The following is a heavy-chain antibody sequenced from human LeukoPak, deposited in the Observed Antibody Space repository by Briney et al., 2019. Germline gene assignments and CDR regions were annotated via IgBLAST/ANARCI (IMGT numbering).Heavy chain of an antibody. CDR3: AKTHLWFGECKEEHFDY. D-gene: IGHD3-10*01. V-gene: IGHV3-30*18. CDR2: ISYDGSNK. J-gene: IGHJ4*02. Sequence: GGSLRLSCAASGFTFSSYGMHWVRQAPGKGLEWVAVISYDGSNKYYADSVKGRFTISRDKSKNTLYLQMNSLRAEDTAVYYCAKTHLWFGECKEEHFDYWGQGTLVTVSS. CDR1: GFTFSSYG.